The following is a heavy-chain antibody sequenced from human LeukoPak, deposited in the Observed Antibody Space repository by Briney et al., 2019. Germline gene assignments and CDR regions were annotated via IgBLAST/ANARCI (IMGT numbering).Heavy chain of an antibody. J-gene: IGHJ4*02. CDR2: IWYDGSNK. Sequence: PGGSLRLSCAASGFTFSSYGMHWVRQAPGKGLEWVAVIWYDGSNKYYADSVKGRFTISRDNSKNTLYLQMNSLRAEDTAVYYCARGPLLDSSGYPIDYWGQGTLVTVSS. D-gene: IGHD3-22*01. CDR3: ARGPLLDSSGYPIDY. V-gene: IGHV3-30*19. CDR1: GFTFSSYG.